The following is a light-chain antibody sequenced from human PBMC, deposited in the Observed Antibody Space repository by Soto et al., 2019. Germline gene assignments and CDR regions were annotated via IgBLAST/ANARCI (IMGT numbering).Light chain of an antibody. V-gene: IGLV2-23*02. CDR3: CSFAGGTIGV. CDR2: EVT. CDR1: SSDVGSYDL. J-gene: IGLJ3*02. Sequence: QSALTQPASVSGSPGQSITISGTGTSSDVGSYDLVSWYQHHPGNAPKLLIFEVTKRPSGISDRFSGSKSGNTASLTISGLQPEDESDYYFCSFAGGTIGVFGGGTKVTVL.